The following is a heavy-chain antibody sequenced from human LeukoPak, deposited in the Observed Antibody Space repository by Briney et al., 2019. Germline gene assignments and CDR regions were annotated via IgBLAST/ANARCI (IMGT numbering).Heavy chain of an antibody. J-gene: IGHJ4*02. Sequence: SETLSLTCTVSGGSISSYYWSWIRQPAGKGLEWIGRIYSTGSTNYNPSLKSRVTMSVDTSKNQFSLRLRSVTAADTAVYYCACYYGSGSYYYYWGQGTLVTVSS. D-gene: IGHD3-10*01. CDR2: IYSTGST. V-gene: IGHV4-4*07. CDR3: ACYYGSGSYYYY. CDR1: GGSISSYY.